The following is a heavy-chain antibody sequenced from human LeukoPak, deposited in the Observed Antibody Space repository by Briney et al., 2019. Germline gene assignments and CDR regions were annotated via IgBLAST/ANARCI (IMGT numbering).Heavy chain of an antibody. D-gene: IGHD3-9*01. CDR2: IYHSGST. Sequence: PSGTLSLTCAVSGGSISSSNWWSWVRQPPGKGLEWIGEIYHSGSTNYNPSLKSRVTISVDKSKNQFSLKLSSVTAADTAVYYCARGFVDDILTGYPLQDPFDYWGQGTLVTVSS. V-gene: IGHV4-4*02. CDR1: GGSISSSNW. J-gene: IGHJ4*02. CDR3: ARGFVDDILTGYPLQDPFDY.